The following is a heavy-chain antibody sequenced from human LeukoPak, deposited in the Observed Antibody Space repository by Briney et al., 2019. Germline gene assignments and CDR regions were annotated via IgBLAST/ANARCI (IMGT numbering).Heavy chain of an antibody. D-gene: IGHD6-19*01. CDR1: GYTFTSYG. J-gene: IGHJ4*02. CDR3: ARDRGQWLVLDYFDY. CDR2: ISAYNGNT. Sequence: ASVKVSCTASGYTFTSYGISWVRQAPGQGLEWMGWISAYNGNTNYAQKLQGRVTMTTDTSTSTAYMELRSLRSDDTAVYYCARDRGQWLVLDYFDYWGQGTLVTVS. V-gene: IGHV1-18*01.